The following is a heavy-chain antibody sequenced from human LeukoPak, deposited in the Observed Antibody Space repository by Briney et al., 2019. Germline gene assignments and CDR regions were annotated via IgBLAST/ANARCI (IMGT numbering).Heavy chain of an antibody. CDR3: ATYRQVLLPFES. D-gene: IGHD2/OR15-2a*01. CDR2: IFPSGGEI. Sequence: WGSLRLSCEASGFTFSTFAMIWVRQPPGKGLEWVSSIFPSGGEIHYADSVRGRFTISRDNSKSTPSLQMNSLRAEDTAIYYCATYRQVLLPFESWGQGTLVTVSS. CDR1: GFTFSTFA. J-gene: IGHJ4*02. V-gene: IGHV3-23*01.